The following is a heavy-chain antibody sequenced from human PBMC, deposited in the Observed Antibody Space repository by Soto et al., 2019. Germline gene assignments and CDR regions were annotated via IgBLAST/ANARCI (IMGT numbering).Heavy chain of an antibody. D-gene: IGHD1-1*01. CDR2: IMPIFRTP. Sequence: QVQLEQSGAEVKKPGSSVKVSCKASGGTFSNSAISWVRQAPGQGLEWMGGIMPIFRTPDYAQKIQGRVTISEDESTSTAYTELSGLRSDDTAVYYGARDKDRIQLGGNYYYVLDVWGQGTTVTVSS. CDR1: GGTFSNSA. CDR3: ARDKDRIQLGGNYYYVLDV. J-gene: IGHJ6*02. V-gene: IGHV1-69*12.